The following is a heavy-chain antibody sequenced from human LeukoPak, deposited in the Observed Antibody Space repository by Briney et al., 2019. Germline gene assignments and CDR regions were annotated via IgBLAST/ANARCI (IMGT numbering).Heavy chain of an antibody. CDR3: AKVTGTTNY. V-gene: IGHV3-23*01. D-gene: IGHD1-1*01. Sequence: GVSLRLSCAVSGLTFSNHALSWVRQAPGKGLEWVSAISGRDESTYYADSVKGRFTISRDNSKSTLYLQMSSLRAEDTAVYHCAKVTGTTNYWGQGTLVTVSS. J-gene: IGHJ4*02. CDR2: ISGRDEST. CDR1: GLTFSNHA.